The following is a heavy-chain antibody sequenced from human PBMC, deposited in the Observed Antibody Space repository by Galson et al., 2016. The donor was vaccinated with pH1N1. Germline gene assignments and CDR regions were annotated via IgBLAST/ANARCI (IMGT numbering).Heavy chain of an antibody. V-gene: IGHV3-30*18. D-gene: IGHD2-15*01. CDR1: GFTFSSYG. J-gene: IGHJ4*02. CDR3: AKLAVGYCSGGGCYSVDY. Sequence: SLRLSCAASGFTFSSYGMHWVRQAPGKGLEWVALISYDGSNKYYADSVKGRFTISRDNSKNTLYLQMNSLRAEDTAVYYCAKLAVGYCSGGGCYSVDYWGQGTLVTVSS. CDR2: ISYDGSNK.